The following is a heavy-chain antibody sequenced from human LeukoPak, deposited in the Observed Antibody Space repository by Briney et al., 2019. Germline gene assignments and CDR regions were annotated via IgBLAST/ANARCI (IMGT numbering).Heavy chain of an antibody. CDR3: ARDRGVAPTNKGGAWFDP. V-gene: IGHV3-7*01. Sequence: PGGSLRLSCAASGFTFSSYWMSWARQAPGKGLEWVANIKQDESEKYYVDSVEGRFTISRDNAKNPLFLQMNSLRAEDTAMYYCARDRGVAPTNKGGAWFDPWGQGTLVTVSS. D-gene: IGHD3-10*01. CDR1: GFTFSSYW. J-gene: IGHJ5*02. CDR2: IKQDESEK.